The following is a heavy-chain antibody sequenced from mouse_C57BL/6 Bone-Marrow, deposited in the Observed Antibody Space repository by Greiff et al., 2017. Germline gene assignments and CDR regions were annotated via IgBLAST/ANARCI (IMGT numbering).Heavy chain of an antibody. D-gene: IGHD2-4*01. CDR3: ARGGYDYDDYFDY. CDR1: GYTFTSYW. Sequence: VQLQQPGAELVMPGASVKLSCKASGYTFTSYWMHWLKQRPGQGLEWIGEIDPSDSYTNYNQKFKGKSTLTVDKSSSTAYMQRSSLTSEDSAVYSSARGGYDYDDYFDYWGQGTTLTVSS. J-gene: IGHJ2*01. V-gene: IGHV1-69*01. CDR2: IDPSDSYT.